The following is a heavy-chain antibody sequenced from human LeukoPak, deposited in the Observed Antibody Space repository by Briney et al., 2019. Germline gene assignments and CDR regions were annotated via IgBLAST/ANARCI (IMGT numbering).Heavy chain of an antibody. Sequence: GGSLRLSCAASGFTVSSNYMSWVRHVPGKGLECVSVIYSGGTIYYADSVKGRFTISRDNSKNTLYLQMNSLRVEDTAVYYCARGGSSGYYYAYWGQGTLVTVSS. J-gene: IGHJ4*02. D-gene: IGHD3-22*01. CDR3: ARGGSSGYYYAY. CDR1: GFTVSSNY. CDR2: IYSGGTI. V-gene: IGHV3-53*01.